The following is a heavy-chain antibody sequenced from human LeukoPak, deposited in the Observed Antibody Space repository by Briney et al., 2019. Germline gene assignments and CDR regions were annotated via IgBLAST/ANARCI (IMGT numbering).Heavy chain of an antibody. Sequence: GRSLRLSCAASGFTFSSYGMHWVRQAPGKGLEWVAVIWYDGSNKYYADSVKGRFTISRDNAKNSLYLQMNSLRGEDTAVYYCARPRGGDCSSTSCQGSSWFDPWGQGTLVAVSS. CDR1: GFTFSSYG. V-gene: IGHV3-33*01. J-gene: IGHJ5*02. CDR2: IWYDGSNK. D-gene: IGHD2-2*01. CDR3: ARPRGGDCSSTSCQGSSWFDP.